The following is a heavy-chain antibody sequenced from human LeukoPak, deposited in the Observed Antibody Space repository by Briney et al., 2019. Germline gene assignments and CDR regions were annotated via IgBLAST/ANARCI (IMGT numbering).Heavy chain of an antibody. J-gene: IGHJ6*02. D-gene: IGHD2-2*01. CDR1: GGSFIGYY. V-gene: IGHV4-34*01. CDR3: ASGPGYCSSTSCPSYYYYYGMDV. Sequence: SETLSLTCAVYGGSFIGYYWSWIRQPPGKGLEWIGEINHSGSTNYNPSLKSRVTISVDTSKDQFSLKLSSVTAADTAVYYCASGPGYCSSTSCPSYYYYYGMDVWGQGTTVTVSS. CDR2: INHSGST.